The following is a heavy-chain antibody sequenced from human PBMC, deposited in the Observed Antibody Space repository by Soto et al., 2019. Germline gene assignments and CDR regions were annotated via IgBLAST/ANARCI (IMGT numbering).Heavy chain of an antibody. J-gene: IGHJ6*02. Sequence: SETLSLTCVLDGSHVTTYYWAWIRQPPGKGLEWVGEINNRGNTNYNPSLKSRLTVSLDTSKTQFSLKLTSVTAADTAVYYCLMVTYSGMDVWGQGTPVTVSS. CDR3: LMVTYSGMDV. V-gene: IGHV4-34*01. D-gene: IGHD3-10*01. CDR2: INNRGNT. CDR1: GSHVTTYY.